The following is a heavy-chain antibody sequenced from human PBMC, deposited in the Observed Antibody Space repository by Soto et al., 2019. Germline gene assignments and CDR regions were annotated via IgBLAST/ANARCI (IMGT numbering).Heavy chain of an antibody. D-gene: IGHD3-3*01. CDR2: INQDGTKI. CDR1: GSSISSHW. V-gene: IGHV3-7*03. CDR3: ARGEEWLLLSLQGVFDQ. Sequence: GESLKISCAASGSSISSHWMSWVRQAPGKGLEWVANINQDGTKIHYVDSVKGRFTISRDNAKNSLHLQLSSLRADDTAVYFCARGEEWLLLSLQGVFDQWGQGTLVTVYS. J-gene: IGHJ4*02.